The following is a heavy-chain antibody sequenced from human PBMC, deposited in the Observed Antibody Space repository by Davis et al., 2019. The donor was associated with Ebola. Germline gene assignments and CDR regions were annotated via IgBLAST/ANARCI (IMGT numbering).Heavy chain of an antibody. Sequence: SETLSLTCAVYGGSFSGYYWSWILQPPGKGLKWIGEIHHSGSTNYNPSLKSRVTISVDTSKNQFSLKLSSVTAADTAVYYCARNLYNWNSGYYYGMDVWGQGTTVTVSS. D-gene: IGHD1-7*01. CDR3: ARNLYNWNSGYYYGMDV. V-gene: IGHV4-34*01. CDR1: GGSFSGYY. J-gene: IGHJ6*02. CDR2: IHHSGST.